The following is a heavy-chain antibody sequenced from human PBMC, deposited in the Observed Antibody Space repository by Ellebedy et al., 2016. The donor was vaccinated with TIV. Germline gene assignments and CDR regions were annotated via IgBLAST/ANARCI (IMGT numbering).Heavy chain of an antibody. D-gene: IGHD3-3*01. Sequence: SGPTLVKPTQTLTLTCTFSGFSLSTSGMRVSWIRQPPGKALEWLARIDWDDDKFYSTSLKTRLTISKDTSKNQVVLTMTNMDPVDTATYYCAHQYYDSPLFDPWGQGTLVTVSS. CDR1: GFSLSTSGMR. V-gene: IGHV2-70*04. J-gene: IGHJ5*02. CDR3: AHQYYDSPLFDP. CDR2: IDWDDDK.